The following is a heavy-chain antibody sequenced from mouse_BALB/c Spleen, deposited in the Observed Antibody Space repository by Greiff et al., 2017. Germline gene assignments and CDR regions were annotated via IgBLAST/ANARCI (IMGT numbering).Heavy chain of an antibody. J-gene: IGHJ3*01. D-gene: IGHD2-4*01. CDR1: GYTFTSYT. V-gene: IGHV1-4*01. Sequence: VHLVESGAELARPGASVKMSCKASGYTFTSYTMHWVKQRPGQGLEWIGYINPSSGYTNYNQKFKDKATLTADKSSSTAYMQLSSLTSEDSAVYYCARNYDYDEAWFAYWGQGTLVTVSA. CDR2: INPSSGYT. CDR3: ARNYDYDEAWFAY.